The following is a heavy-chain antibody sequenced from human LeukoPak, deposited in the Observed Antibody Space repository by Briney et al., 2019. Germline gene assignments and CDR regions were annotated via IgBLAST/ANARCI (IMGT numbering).Heavy chain of an antibody. Sequence: GGSLRLSCAASGFTLSRNVVHWVRQAPGKGLEWVAVISYDGSNKYYADSVKGRFTISRDSSKNTLYLQMNSLRAEDTAVYYCARERGYSYSGYWGQGTLVTVSS. CDR2: ISYDGSNK. CDR1: GFTLSRNV. V-gene: IGHV3-30-3*01. CDR3: ARERGYSYSGY. D-gene: IGHD5-18*01. J-gene: IGHJ4*02.